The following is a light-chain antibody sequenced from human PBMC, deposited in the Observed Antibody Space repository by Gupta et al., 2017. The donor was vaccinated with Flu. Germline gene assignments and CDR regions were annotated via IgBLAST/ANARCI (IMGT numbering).Light chain of an antibody. CDR2: DAS. Sequence: ATLSLPPGERATLSCEASQSISSYLAWYQQKPGQAPRLLIYDASNRATGITARFSGSGSGTDFTLTISSLEPEDFAVYYCQQRSDWPPWTFGQGTKVEI. J-gene: IGKJ1*01. CDR3: QQRSDWPPWT. CDR1: QSISSY. V-gene: IGKV3-11*01.